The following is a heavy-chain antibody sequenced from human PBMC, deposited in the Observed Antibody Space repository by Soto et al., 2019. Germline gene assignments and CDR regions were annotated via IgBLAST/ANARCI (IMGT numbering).Heavy chain of an antibody. Sequence: QVQLVQSGAEVKKPGASVKVSCTASGYTFTSYYMHWVRQAPGQGLEWMGIINPSGGSTSYAQKFQGGVNMTRDTSTSPVYMELSSLRYEDTAVYYCARGFDSSGYYSDFDYWGQGTLVTVSS. CDR1: GYTFTSYY. V-gene: IGHV1-46*01. CDR2: INPSGGST. CDR3: ARGFDSSGYYSDFDY. D-gene: IGHD3-22*01. J-gene: IGHJ4*02.